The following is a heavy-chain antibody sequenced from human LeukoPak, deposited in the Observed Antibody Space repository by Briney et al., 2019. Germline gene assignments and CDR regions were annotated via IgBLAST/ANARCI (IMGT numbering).Heavy chain of an antibody. Sequence: GGSLRLSCAASGFTFSSFNMSWVRQAPGKGLEWVANIKQDGSEKYYVDSVKGRFTISRDNAKNSLYLQMNSLRAEDTAVYYCARKAGDIVVVVAATPGDAFDIWGQGTMVTVSS. CDR2: IKQDGSEK. CDR1: GFTFSSFN. D-gene: IGHD2-15*01. V-gene: IGHV3-7*05. J-gene: IGHJ3*02. CDR3: ARKAGDIVVVVAATPGDAFDI.